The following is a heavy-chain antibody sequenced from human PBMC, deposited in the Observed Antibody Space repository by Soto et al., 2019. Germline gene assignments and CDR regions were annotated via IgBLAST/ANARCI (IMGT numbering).Heavy chain of an antibody. CDR2: ISYDGSNR. CDR3: AREMGIAAAGLDY. V-gene: IGHV3-30-3*01. D-gene: IGHD6-13*01. J-gene: IGHJ4*02. CDR1: GFTFSSYA. Sequence: GGSLRLSCAASGFTFSSYAMHWVRQAPGKGLEWVAVISYDGSNRYYADSVKGRFTISRDNSKNTLYLQMNSLRAEDTAVYYCAREMGIAAAGLDYWGQGTLVTVSS.